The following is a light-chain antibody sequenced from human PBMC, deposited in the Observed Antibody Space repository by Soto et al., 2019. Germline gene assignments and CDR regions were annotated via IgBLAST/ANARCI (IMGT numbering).Light chain of an antibody. V-gene: IGLV2-8*01. CDR1: SSDVGGYNY. J-gene: IGLJ3*02. CDR2: EVN. CDR3: TSYAGSNKV. Sequence: QPVLTQPPSASGSPGQSVTISCTGTSSDVGGYNYVSWYQQHPGKAPKLMIYEVNKRPSGVPDRFSGSKSGNTASLTVSGLQAEDEADYYCTSYAGSNKVFGGGTQLTVL.